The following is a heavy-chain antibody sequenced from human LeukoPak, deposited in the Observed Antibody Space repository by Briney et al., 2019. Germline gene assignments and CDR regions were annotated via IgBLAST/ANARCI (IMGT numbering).Heavy chain of an antibody. Sequence: PGGSLRLSCAASGFTFSDYYMSWIRQAPGKGLEWVSYISSSGSTIYYADSVKGRFTISRDNAKNLLFLHMNSLRPEDTAVYFCAGNVRPYSASAGYAYWGQGTLVAVSA. CDR3: AGNVRPYSASAGYAY. V-gene: IGHV3-11*04. D-gene: IGHD3-10*02. CDR1: GFTFSDYY. CDR2: ISSSGSTI. J-gene: IGHJ4*02.